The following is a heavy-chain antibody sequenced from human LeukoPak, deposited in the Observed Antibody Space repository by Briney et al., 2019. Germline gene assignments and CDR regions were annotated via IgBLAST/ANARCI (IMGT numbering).Heavy chain of an antibody. Sequence: QPGGSLRLSCAASGFTFSNYWMHWVRQAPGKGLVWVSRINSDGSSTSYADSVKGRFTISRDNAKNTMYLQMNSLRAEDTAVYYCARGGVVPTAINWFDPWGQGTLVTVSS. CDR2: INSDGSST. D-gene: IGHD2-2*01. V-gene: IGHV3-74*01. CDR3: ARGGVVPTAINWFDP. J-gene: IGHJ5*02. CDR1: GFTFSNYW.